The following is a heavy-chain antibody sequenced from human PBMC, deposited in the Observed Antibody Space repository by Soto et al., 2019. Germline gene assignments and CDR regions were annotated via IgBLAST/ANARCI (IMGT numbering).Heavy chain of an antibody. CDR3: AKDGRVAGLKPYYFDY. CDR2: ISYDGSNK. V-gene: IGHV3-30*18. Sequence: QVQLVESGGGVVQPGRSLRLSCAASGFTFSSYGMHWVRQAPGKGLEWVAVISYDGSNKYYADCVKGRFTISRDNSKNTLYLQMNSLRAEDTAVYYCAKDGRVAGLKPYYFDYWGQGTLVTVSS. J-gene: IGHJ4*02. CDR1: GFTFSSYG. D-gene: IGHD6-19*01.